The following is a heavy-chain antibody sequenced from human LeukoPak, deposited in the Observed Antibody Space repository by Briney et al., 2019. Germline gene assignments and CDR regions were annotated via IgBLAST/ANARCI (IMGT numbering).Heavy chain of an antibody. CDR3: ARERGMALGASGYYYYMDV. Sequence: KPSETLSLTCTVSGGSISSYYWSWIRRPPGKGLEWIGYIYYSGSTNYNPSLKSRVTISVDTSKNQFSLKLSSVTAADTAVYYCARERGMALGASGYYYYMDVWGKGTTVTVSS. D-gene: IGHD2-8*01. CDR2: IYYSGST. V-gene: IGHV4-59*01. CDR1: GGSISSYY. J-gene: IGHJ6*03.